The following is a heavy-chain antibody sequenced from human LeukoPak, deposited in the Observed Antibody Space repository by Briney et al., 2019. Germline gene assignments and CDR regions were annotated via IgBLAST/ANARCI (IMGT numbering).Heavy chain of an antibody. CDR1: GYTFTSYG. V-gene: IGHV1-18*01. D-gene: IGHD1-1*01. CDR2: ISAYNGNT. CDR3: ARDQLSRGVWFDP. J-gene: IGHJ5*02. Sequence: GASVKVSCRASGYTFTSYGISWVRQAPGRGLEWMGWISAYNGNTNYAQKLQGRVTMTTDTSTSTAYMELRSLRSDDTAVYYCARDQLSRGVWFDPWGQGTLVTVSS.